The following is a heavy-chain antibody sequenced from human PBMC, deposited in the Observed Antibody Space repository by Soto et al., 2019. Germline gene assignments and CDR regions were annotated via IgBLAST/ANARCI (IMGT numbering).Heavy chain of an antibody. CDR3: AKAFHRTTVTTGVHFDY. J-gene: IGHJ4*02. V-gene: IGHV3-23*01. CDR1: GFTFSSYA. Sequence: EVQLLESGGGLVQPGGSLRLSCAASGFTFSSYAMSWVRQAPGKGLEWVSAISGFGGNTYYADSVKGRFTISRDNSKNTLYLQMSSLRAEDTAVYYCAKAFHRTTVTTGVHFDYWGQGTLVTVSS. D-gene: IGHD4-17*01. CDR2: ISGFGGNT.